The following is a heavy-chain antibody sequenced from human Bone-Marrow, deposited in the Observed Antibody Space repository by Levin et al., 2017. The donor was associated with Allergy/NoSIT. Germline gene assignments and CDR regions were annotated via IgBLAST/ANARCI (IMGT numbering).Heavy chain of an antibody. CDR1: GFTFSNYA. J-gene: IGHJ4*02. D-gene: IGHD4-17*01. CDR2: ISDNGGTT. V-gene: IGHV3-23*01. CDR3: AKGVDRTTVTTLAR. Sequence: LSLTCEASGFTFSNYATSWARQAPGKGLEWVSGISDNGGTTYYADSVRGRFTISRDNPKSTLYRQMSSLRSEDTALYYCAKGVDRTTVTTLARWGQGTLVTVSS.